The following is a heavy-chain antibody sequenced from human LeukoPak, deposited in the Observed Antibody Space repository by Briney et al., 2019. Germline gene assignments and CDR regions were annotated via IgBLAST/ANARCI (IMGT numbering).Heavy chain of an antibody. Sequence: ASVKVSCKASGYTFTSYGISWVRQAPGQGLEWMGWISAYNGNTNYAQKLQGRVTMTTDTSTSTAYMELRSLRSDGTAVYYCARLRLQYNWFDPWGQRTLVTVSS. CDR3: ARLRLQYNWFDP. J-gene: IGHJ5*02. CDR2: ISAYNGNT. CDR1: GYTFTSYG. V-gene: IGHV1-18*01. D-gene: IGHD4-11*01.